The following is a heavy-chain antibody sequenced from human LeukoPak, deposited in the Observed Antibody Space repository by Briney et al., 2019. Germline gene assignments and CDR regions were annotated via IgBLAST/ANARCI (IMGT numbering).Heavy chain of an antibody. CDR3: AKLTTWNTHYPIDY. V-gene: IGHV3-23*01. CDR1: ELTFSNYW. J-gene: IGHJ4*02. CDR2: ISSSADNT. Sequence: GGSLRLSCVASELTFSNYWMHWVRQAPGKGLEWVSSISSSADNTYHADSVKGRFTISRDNSKNTLYLQMNSLRAEDTALYYCAKLTTWNTHYPIDYWGQGTLVTVSS. D-gene: IGHD4-17*01.